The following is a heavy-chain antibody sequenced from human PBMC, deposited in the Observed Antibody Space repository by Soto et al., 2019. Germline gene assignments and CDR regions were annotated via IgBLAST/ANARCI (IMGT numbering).Heavy chain of an antibody. CDR3: ARGPGCSGGSCYSRSVWFDP. J-gene: IGHJ5*02. CDR2: INPKSGNT. Sequence: EASVKVSCKASGYSFTDYHIHWVRQAPGQGLEWLGRINPKSGNTKYSQKFQGRVTITRDTSASTAYMELSSLRSEDTAVYYCARGPGCSGGSCYSRSVWFDPWGQGTLVTVSS. CDR1: GYSFTDYH. V-gene: IGHV1-2*06. D-gene: IGHD2-15*01.